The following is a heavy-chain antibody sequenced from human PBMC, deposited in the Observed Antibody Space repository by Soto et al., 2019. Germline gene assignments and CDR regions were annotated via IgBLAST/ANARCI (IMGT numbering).Heavy chain of an antibody. V-gene: IGHV4-61*01. D-gene: IGHD3-3*01. Sequence: SETLSLTCTVSGGSVSSGSYYWSWIRQPPGKGLEYIGYLYYSGSTNYDPSLKSRVTISVDTPKNQFSLKLTSVTAADTAIYYCARGQAFWTGYYRMPYYFDYWGQGTLVTVSS. CDR3: ARGQAFWTGYYRMPYYFDY. J-gene: IGHJ4*02. CDR1: GGSVSSGSYY. CDR2: LYYSGST.